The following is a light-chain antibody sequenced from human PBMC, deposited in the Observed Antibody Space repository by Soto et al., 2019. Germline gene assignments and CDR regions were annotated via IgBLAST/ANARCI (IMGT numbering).Light chain of an antibody. CDR2: GAS. J-gene: IGKJ2*01. Sequence: EIVLTQSPGTLSLSPGERATLSCRASQSVTSSYLAWYQQKPGQAPRLLIYGASSRATGIPDRFSGSGSGTDFTLTISRLAPEDFAVYYCQQYGSSPPYSFGQGTKVEIK. V-gene: IGKV3-20*01. CDR1: QSVTSSY. CDR3: QQYGSSPPYS.